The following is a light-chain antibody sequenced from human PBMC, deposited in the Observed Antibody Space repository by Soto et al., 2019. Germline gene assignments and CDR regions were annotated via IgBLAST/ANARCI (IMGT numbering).Light chain of an antibody. V-gene: IGKV1-6*01. Sequence: AIQMTQSPSSLSASVGDRVTITCRASQGIRNDLGWYQQKPGKAPKLLIYAASSLQSGVQSRFSGSGSGTDFTLTISSLHPEYFATYYCLQDYTYPRTFGQGTKVEIK. CDR3: LQDYTYPRT. CDR1: QGIRND. J-gene: IGKJ1*01. CDR2: AAS.